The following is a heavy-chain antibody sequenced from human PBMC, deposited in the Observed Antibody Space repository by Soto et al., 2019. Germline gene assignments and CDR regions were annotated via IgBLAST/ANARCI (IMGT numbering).Heavy chain of an antibody. D-gene: IGHD3-16*01. Sequence: GGSLRLSCAASGFTFSNYAMSWVRQAPAEGLEWVSSISGSGGTTYYADSVKGRFTISRDNSKNTLYLQMNSLRADDTAVYYCARGSIMMSFDIWGQGTMVTVSS. CDR3: ARGSIMMSFDI. CDR2: ISGSGGTT. J-gene: IGHJ3*02. V-gene: IGHV3-23*01. CDR1: GFTFSNYA.